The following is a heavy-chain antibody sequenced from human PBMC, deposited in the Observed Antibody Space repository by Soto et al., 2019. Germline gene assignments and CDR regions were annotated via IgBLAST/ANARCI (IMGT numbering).Heavy chain of an antibody. Sequence: PSETLSLTCTVSGGSISSGGYYWSWIRQHPGKGLEWIGYIYYSGSTYYNPSLKSRVTISVDTSKNQFSLKLSSVTAADTAVYYCARDRDSHYGPNFDYWGQGTLVTVSS. CDR1: GGSISSGGYY. CDR2: IYYSGST. CDR3: ARDRDSHYGPNFDY. D-gene: IGHD4-17*01. J-gene: IGHJ4*02. V-gene: IGHV4-31*03.